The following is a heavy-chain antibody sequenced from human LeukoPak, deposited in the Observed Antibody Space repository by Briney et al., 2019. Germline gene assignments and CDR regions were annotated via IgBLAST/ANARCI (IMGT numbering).Heavy chain of an antibody. CDR3: ARDGADSSSWYWFDP. D-gene: IGHD6-13*01. CDR1: GGSISSYY. Sequence: PSETLSLTCTVSGGSISSYYWNWIRQPPGKGLEWIGFIYYSGSTNYNPSLKSRVTISVDTSKNQLSLKLSSVTAADTAVYYCARDGADSSSWYWFDPWGQGTLVTVSS. V-gene: IGHV4-59*01. J-gene: IGHJ5*02. CDR2: IYYSGST.